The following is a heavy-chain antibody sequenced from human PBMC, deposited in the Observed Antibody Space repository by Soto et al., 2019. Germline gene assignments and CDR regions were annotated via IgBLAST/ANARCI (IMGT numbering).Heavy chain of an antibody. CDR1: GYSFSTYG. CDR3: ARGKGMEENYFYYGMGI. J-gene: IGHJ6*02. V-gene: IGHV1-3*01. D-gene: IGHD3-10*01. CDR2: LNGGTGQT. Sequence: QVQVVQSGAEVKKPGASVRVSCKASGYSFSTYGMHWVRQAPGQSLEWMGWLNGGTGQTRYSQRFQDRLIITRDTSASTGYMELRRLRSEDTAVYYCARGKGMEENYFYYGMGIWGQGTTVTVSS.